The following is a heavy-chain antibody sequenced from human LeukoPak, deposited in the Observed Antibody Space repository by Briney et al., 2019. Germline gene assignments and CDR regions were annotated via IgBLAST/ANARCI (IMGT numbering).Heavy chain of an antibody. V-gene: IGHV3-7*01. Sequence: GGSLRLSCAASGFTFSSYWMSWVRQAPGKGLEWVANIKQDGSEKYYVDSVKGRFTISRDNAKNSLYLQMNSLRAEDTAVYYCAREDRYCSSTSCAIYYYGMDVWGQGTTVTVSS. D-gene: IGHD2-2*01. CDR2: IKQDGSEK. J-gene: IGHJ6*02. CDR3: AREDRYCSSTSCAIYYYGMDV. CDR1: GFTFSSYW.